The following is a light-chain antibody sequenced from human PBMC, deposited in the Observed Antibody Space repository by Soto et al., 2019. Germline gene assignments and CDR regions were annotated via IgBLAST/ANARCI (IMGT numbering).Light chain of an antibody. CDR1: QGISNY. CDR3: QQYSSYRWT. V-gene: IGKV1-8*01. CDR2: AAS. J-gene: IGKJ1*01. Sequence: AIRMTQSPSSLSASTGDRVTITCRASQGISNYLVWYQQQPGKAPKVLIHAASTLQSGVSSRFSGSGSGTDFTITISRLQSEDFTTYYCQQYSSYRWTFGQGTKVEV.